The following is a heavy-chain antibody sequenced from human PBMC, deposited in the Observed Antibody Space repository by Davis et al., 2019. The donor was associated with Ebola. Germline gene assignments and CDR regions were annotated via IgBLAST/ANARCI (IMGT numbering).Heavy chain of an antibody. CDR3: ARLEFVYGLDY. Sequence: SETLSLTCTVSGGSISSYYWSWIRQPPGKGLEWIGYIYYSGSTNYNPSLKSRVTISVDTSKNQFSLKLSSVTAADTAVYYCARLEFVYGLDYWGQGTLVTVSS. CDR1: GGSISSYY. J-gene: IGHJ4*02. D-gene: IGHD1-14*01. V-gene: IGHV4-59*08. CDR2: IYYSGST.